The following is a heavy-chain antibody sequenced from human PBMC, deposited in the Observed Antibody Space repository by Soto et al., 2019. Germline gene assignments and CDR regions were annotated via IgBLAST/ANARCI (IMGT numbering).Heavy chain of an antibody. CDR1: GGSFSGYY. D-gene: IGHD3-9*01. J-gene: IGHJ6*02. Sequence: ASETLSLTCAVYGGSFSGYYWSWIRQPPGKGLEWIGEINHSGSTNYNPSLKSRVTISVYTSKNQFSLKLSSVTAADTAVYYCARKSRLVIPLYYYYGMDVWGQGTTVTVS. V-gene: IGHV4-34*01. CDR2: INHSGST. CDR3: ARKSRLVIPLYYYYGMDV.